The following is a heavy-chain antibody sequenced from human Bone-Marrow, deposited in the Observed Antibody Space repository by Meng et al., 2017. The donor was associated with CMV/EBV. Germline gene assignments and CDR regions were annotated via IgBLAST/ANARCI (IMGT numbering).Heavy chain of an antibody. Sequence: SVKVSCKASGGTFSSYAISWVRQAPGQGLEWMGGIIPIFGTANYAQKFQGRVTITTDESTSTAYMELSSLRSEDTAVYYCARDLAPPSIAARVGYYYYYGMDVWGQGTTVTFSS. D-gene: IGHD6-6*01. CDR1: GGTFSSYA. CDR2: IIPIFGTA. V-gene: IGHV1-69*05. J-gene: IGHJ6*02. CDR3: ARDLAPPSIAARVGYYYYYGMDV.